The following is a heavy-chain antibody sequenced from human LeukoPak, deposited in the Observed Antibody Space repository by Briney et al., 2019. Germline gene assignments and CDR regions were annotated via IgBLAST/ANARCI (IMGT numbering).Heavy chain of an antibody. J-gene: IGHJ4*02. CDR1: GGSISSYS. CDR2: IYSSGNT. D-gene: IGHD3-10*01. Sequence: SETLSLTCTVPGGSISSYSWSWIRQPPGKGLEWIAYIYSSGNTNYNPSLKSRVTISVDTSKNQFSLNLSSVTAADTAVYYCARRYGSGDYCDYWGQGTLVTVSS. V-gene: IGHV4-59*01. CDR3: ARRYGSGDYCDY.